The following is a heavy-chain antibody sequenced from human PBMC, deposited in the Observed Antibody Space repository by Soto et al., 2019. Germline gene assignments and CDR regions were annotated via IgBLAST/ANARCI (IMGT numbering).Heavy chain of an antibody. CDR3: ARQQAMDY. CDR1: GYTFVNYE. V-gene: IGHV1-8*01. J-gene: IGHJ4*02. Sequence: ASVKVSCKASGYTFVNYEINWVRQATGQGLEWLGRMNPHSGDTFYAQNFQGRVTMTRNTSIRTAYMELNSLKSEDTAVYYCARQQAMDYWGQGTLVTVSS. CDR2: MNPHSGDT.